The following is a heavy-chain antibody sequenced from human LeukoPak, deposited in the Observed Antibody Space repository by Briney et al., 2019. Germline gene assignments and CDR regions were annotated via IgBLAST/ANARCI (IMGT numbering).Heavy chain of an antibody. Sequence: GGSLRLSCAASGFTFSNYEMTWVRQAPGKGLEWVSYISGSAATIFYADSVKGRFTISRDNAKNSLYLQMNSLRAEDTAVYYCAMGGFPLSWGRGTLVTVSS. J-gene: IGHJ4*01. V-gene: IGHV3-48*03. CDR3: AMGGFPLS. D-gene: IGHD3-16*01. CDR2: ISGSAATI. CDR1: GFTFSNYE.